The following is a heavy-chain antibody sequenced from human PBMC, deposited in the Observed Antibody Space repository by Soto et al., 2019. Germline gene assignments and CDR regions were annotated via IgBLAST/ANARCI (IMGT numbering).Heavy chain of an antibody. CDR3: ARANRGAMDV. D-gene: IGHD3-10*01. V-gene: IGHV3-30-3*01. J-gene: IGHJ6*02. Sequence: QVQLVESGGGVVQPGGSLRLPCAASGFTFSSYSMHWVRQAPGMGLEWVAVISFDGNDEHYADSVRGRFTISRDNSENILHLQMNSLRPEDTAMYYCARANRGAMDVWGQGTAVTVS. CDR2: ISFDGNDE. CDR1: GFTFSSYS.